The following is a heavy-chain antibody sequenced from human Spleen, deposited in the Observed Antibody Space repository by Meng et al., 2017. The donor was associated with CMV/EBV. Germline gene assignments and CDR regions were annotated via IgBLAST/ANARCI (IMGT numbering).Heavy chain of an antibody. Sequence: CKASGYTFTNYGISWVRQAPGQGLEWMGWISAYNGNTRYAQKLQGRVTMTTDTSTSTAYMELRSLRSDDTAVYYCARDYSSSWYHFDYWGQGTLVTVSS. J-gene: IGHJ4*02. CDR1: GYTFTNYG. V-gene: IGHV1-18*01. CDR3: ARDYSSSWYHFDY. D-gene: IGHD6-13*01. CDR2: ISAYNGNT.